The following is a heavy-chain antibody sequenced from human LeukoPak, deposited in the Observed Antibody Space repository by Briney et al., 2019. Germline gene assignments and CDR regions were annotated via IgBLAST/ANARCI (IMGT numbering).Heavy chain of an antibody. Sequence: ASVNVSCKASGYTFTSYGISWVRQAPGQGLEWMGWISAYNGNTNYAQKLQGRVTMTTDTSTSTAYMELRSLRSDDTAVYYCARGIYYDSSGYLDYWGQGTLVTVSS. D-gene: IGHD3-22*01. CDR1: GYTFTSYG. J-gene: IGHJ4*02. CDR3: ARGIYYDSSGYLDY. V-gene: IGHV1-18*01. CDR2: ISAYNGNT.